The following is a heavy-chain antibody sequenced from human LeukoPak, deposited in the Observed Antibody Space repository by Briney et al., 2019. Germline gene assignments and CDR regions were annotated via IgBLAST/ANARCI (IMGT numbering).Heavy chain of an antibody. V-gene: IGHV1-2*02. CDR1: GYTVTAFY. D-gene: IGHD5-12*01. Sequence: ASVRVSYTASGYTVTAFYIHWGRQAPGQGLEWRGWINPNSGGTNYAQKFQGRITMTRDSSISTAYMELSRLSSYDPAVYCCATARDILTTISVGLFYYWGQGPLFTVFS. CDR2: INPNSGGT. J-gene: IGHJ4*02. CDR3: ATARDILTTISVGLFYY.